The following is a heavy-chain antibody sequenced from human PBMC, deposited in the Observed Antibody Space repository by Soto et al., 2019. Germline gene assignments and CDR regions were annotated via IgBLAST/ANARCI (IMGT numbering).Heavy chain of an antibody. Sequence: EVHLLESGGGLVEPGRSLRLSCRGSGFTFGDYPMTWFRQAPGKGLEWVGFSRSKASGETTEYAESVKDRFSISRDASKSIADLQMNSLNAEDTAVYYCGRPPKYYAFYVRDDYWGQGALGTVSS. J-gene: IGHJ4*02. CDR3: GRPPKYYAFYVRDDY. D-gene: IGHD3-3*01. V-gene: IGHV3-49*03. CDR1: GFTFGDYP. CDR2: SRSKASGETT.